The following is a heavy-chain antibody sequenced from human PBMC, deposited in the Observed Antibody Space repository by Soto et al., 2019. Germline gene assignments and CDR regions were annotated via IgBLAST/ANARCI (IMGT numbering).Heavy chain of an antibody. CDR3: AKSCSWYFCCMDV. D-gene: IGHD6-13*01. V-gene: IGHV3-23*01. CDR2: ISGSGGRT. J-gene: IGHJ6*03. Sequence: VQLLESGGGLIQPGGSLRLSCAASGFTFSSYAMSWVRQAPGKGLEWVSAISGSGGRTYYADSVKGRFTISRDDSKSRLYLQMNCLRAEDTALYYCAKSCSWYFCCMDVWGKGTTVTVSS. CDR1: GFTFSSYA.